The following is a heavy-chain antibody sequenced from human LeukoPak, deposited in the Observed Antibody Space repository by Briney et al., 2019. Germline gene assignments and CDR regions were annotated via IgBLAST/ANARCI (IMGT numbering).Heavy chain of an antibody. CDR3: ARQGTYDSSGYLPTHPYYYGMDV. D-gene: IGHD3-22*01. CDR1: GGSISSGGYY. Sequence: PSETLSLTCTVSGGSISSGGYYWSWIRQPPGKGLEWIGYIYYSGSTNYNPSLKSRVTISVDTSKNQFSLKLSSVTAADTAVYYCARQGTYDSSGYLPTHPYYYGMDVWGQGTTVTVSS. CDR2: IYYSGST. V-gene: IGHV4-61*08. J-gene: IGHJ6*02.